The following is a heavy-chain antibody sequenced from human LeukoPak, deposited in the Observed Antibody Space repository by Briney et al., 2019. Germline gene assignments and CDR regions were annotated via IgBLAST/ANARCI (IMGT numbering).Heavy chain of an antibody. J-gene: IGHJ6*03. CDR2: INTDGSST. Sequence: GGSLRLSCTASGFTFSSYWMHWVRQAPGKGLVWVSRINTDGSSTSYAASVKGRFTISRDNAKNTLYLQMNSLRAEDTAVYYCVSGYDNYYYYYDMDVWGKGTTVTVSS. CDR3: VSGYDNYYYYYDMDV. D-gene: IGHD5-12*01. V-gene: IGHV3-74*01. CDR1: GFTFSSYW.